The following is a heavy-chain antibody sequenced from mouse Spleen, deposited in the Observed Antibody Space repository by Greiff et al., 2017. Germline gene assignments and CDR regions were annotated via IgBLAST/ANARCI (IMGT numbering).Heavy chain of an antibody. CDR1: GYTFTSYW. CDR2: IDPSDSYT. D-gene: IGHD2-5*01. J-gene: IGHJ2*01. Sequence: QVQLQQPGAELVMPGASVKLSCKASGYTFTSYWMHWVKQRPGQGLEWIGEIDPSDSYTNYNQKFKGKATLTVDKSSSTAYMQLSSLTSEDSAVYYCARSKNPIFDYWGQGTTLTVSS. CDR3: ARSKNPIFDY. V-gene: IGHV1-69*01.